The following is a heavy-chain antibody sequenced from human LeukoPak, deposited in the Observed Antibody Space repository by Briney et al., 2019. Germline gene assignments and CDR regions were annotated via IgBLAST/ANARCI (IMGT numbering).Heavy chain of an antibody. D-gene: IGHD3-22*01. Sequence: GGSLRLSCAASGFTFKNYAMHWVRQAPGKGLEWVAIISYDGSKKFYADSVKGRFTISRDNSKNTLYLQMNSLRVEDTAVYYRAKSWNYYDSSGDDALDIWGQGTMVTVSS. CDR1: GFTFKNYA. CDR3: AKSWNYYDSSGDDALDI. V-gene: IGHV3-30*04. CDR2: ISYDGSKK. J-gene: IGHJ3*02.